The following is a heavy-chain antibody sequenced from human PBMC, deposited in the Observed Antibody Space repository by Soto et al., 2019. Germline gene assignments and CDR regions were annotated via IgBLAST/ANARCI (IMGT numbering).Heavy chain of an antibody. CDR1: GFNFINHW. CDR3: ARESGDWPLNWFDP. V-gene: IGHV3-74*01. D-gene: IGHD2-21*02. J-gene: IGHJ5*02. CDR2: ITSDGKSK. Sequence: HPGGSLRLSCAAPGFNFINHWMHWVRQRPAEGLVWVSRITSDGKSKAYAESVKGRFAISRDNAKNTLYLQMNGLTAEDTAVYYCARESGDWPLNWFDPWGQGTLVTVSS.